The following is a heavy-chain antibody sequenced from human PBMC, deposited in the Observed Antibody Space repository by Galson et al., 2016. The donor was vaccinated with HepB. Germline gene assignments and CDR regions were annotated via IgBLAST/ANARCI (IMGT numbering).Heavy chain of an antibody. CDR2: ISGTPPTT. CDR3: ASQMGIGFYFDH. CDR1: GFIFSRYA. V-gene: IGHV3-23*01. D-gene: IGHD5-24*01. J-gene: IGHJ4*02. Sequence: SLRLSCAASGFIFSRYAMSWVRQAPGKGLEWVSAISGTPPTTDHADSVKGRFTISRDDSKNTLFLQMSSLRAQDTAVYYCASQMGIGFYFDHWGQGALVTVSS.